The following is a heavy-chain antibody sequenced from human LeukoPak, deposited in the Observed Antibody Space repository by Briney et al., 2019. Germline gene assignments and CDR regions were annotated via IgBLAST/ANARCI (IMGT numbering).Heavy chain of an antibody. Sequence: GGSLRLSCAASGFTFSSYGMHWVRQAPGKGLEWVAFIRYDGSNKYYADSVKGRFTISRDNSRNSLYLQMNSLRADDTAVYYCARVDRDTEFFDFWGQGTLVTVSS. V-gene: IGHV3-30*02. CDR2: IRYDGSNK. CDR1: GFTFSSYG. CDR3: ARVDRDTEFFDF. D-gene: IGHD3-16*02. J-gene: IGHJ4*02.